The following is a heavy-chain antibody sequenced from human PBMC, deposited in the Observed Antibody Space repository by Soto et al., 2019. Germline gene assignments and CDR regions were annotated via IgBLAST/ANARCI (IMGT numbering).Heavy chain of an antibody. CDR3: ARVGGCGRSSCYAVDYGMDV. V-gene: IGHV4-31*03. D-gene: IGHD2-2*01. J-gene: IGHJ6*02. Sequence: QVQLQESGPGLVKASQTLSLTCTVSGDSISSSYNYWSWVRQHPGKGLEWIGYIYYSGSTYYNPSLKGRLNISVDTSKNQFSLNLSSVTAADTAVYYCARVGGCGRSSCYAVDYGMDVWGQGTTVTVSS. CDR2: IYYSGST. CDR1: GDSISSSYNY.